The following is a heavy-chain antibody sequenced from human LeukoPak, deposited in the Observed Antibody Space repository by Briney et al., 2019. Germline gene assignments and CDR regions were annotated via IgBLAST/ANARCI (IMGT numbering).Heavy chain of an antibody. CDR2: IAYDGSRA. Sequence: GGSLRLSCAGSGFTFVGYGMRWFRQTPGKGLGWVAVIAYDGSRAFYADSVKGRFTISRDNSKNTMSVQMDDLRAEDTAVYYCTRYNNDHFDYWGQGTLVTVSS. J-gene: IGHJ4*02. D-gene: IGHD1-14*01. CDR1: GFTFVGYG. CDR3: TRYNNDHFDY. V-gene: IGHV3-33*01.